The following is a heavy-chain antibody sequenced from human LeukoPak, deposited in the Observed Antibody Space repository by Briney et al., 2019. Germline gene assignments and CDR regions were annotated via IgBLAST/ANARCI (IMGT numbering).Heavy chain of an antibody. J-gene: IGHJ3*02. CDR3: AGDYYDSSGYSHGAFDI. CDR1: GFTFDDYG. D-gene: IGHD3-22*01. V-gene: IGHV3-20*04. Sequence: GGSLRLSCAASGFTFDDYGISWVRQAPGKGLEWVSGINWNGGSTGYADSVKGRFTISRDNAKNSLYLQMNSLRAEDTALYYCAGDYYDSSGYSHGAFDIWGQGTMVTVSS. CDR2: INWNGGST.